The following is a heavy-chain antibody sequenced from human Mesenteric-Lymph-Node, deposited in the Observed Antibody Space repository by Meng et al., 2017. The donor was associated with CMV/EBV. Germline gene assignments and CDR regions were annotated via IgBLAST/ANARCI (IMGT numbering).Heavy chain of an antibody. V-gene: IGHV1-2*06. D-gene: IGHD2/OR15-2a*01. J-gene: IGHJ5*02. CDR2: INPNSGVS. CDR3: ARDNVNPEGFDP. Sequence: QVQLVQSRAEVGKPGASVRVSCKASGYTFTDFYIHWVRQAPGQGLEWMGRINPNSGVSNSAQNFQGRVTMTRDTSISTAYMELGRLTSDDTAVYYCARDNVNPEGFDPWDQGTLVTVSS. CDR1: GYTFTDFY.